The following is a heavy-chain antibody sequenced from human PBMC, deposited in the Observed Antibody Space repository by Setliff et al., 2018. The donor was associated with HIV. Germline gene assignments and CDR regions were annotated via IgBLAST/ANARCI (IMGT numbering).Heavy chain of an antibody. V-gene: IGHV1-2*06. J-gene: IGHJ6*03. CDR1: GYTFTGYY. CDR3: ARGEGASGFHNYYYIDV. CDR2: INPNSGGT. Sequence: ASVKVSCKTSGYTFTGYYMHWVRQAPGQGLEWMGRINPNSGGTNYAQKFQGRVTMTRDTSISTASMELSRLTSDDTAVYYCARGEGASGFHNYYYIDVWGKGTTVTVSS. D-gene: IGHD3-10*01.